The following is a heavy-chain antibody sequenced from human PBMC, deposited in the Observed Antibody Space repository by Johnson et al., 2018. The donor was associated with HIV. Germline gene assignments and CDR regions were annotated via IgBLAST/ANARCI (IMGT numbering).Heavy chain of an antibody. CDR2: ITWNGGST. J-gene: IGHJ3*02. Sequence: VQLVESGGGVVRPGGSLRLSCAASGFTFDDFGMTWVRQAPGKGLEWVSGITWNGGSTGYADSVKGRFTISRDNSKNTLYLQMNSLRAEDTAVYYCASSYDFWSGYPTNAFDIWGQGTMVTVSS. D-gene: IGHD3-3*01. CDR3: ASSYDFWSGYPTNAFDI. V-gene: IGHV3-20*04. CDR1: GFTFDDFG.